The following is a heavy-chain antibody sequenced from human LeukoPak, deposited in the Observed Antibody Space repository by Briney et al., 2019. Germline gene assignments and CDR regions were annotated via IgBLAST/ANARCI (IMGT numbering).Heavy chain of an antibody. V-gene: IGHV1-3*01. CDR1: GYTFTSYA. CDR3: ARRDSSGWYVFDY. J-gene: IGHJ4*01. CDR2: INAGNGNT. Sequence: ASVKVSCKASGYTFTSYAMHWVRQAPGQRLEWMGWINAGNGNTKYSQKFQDRVTITRDTSASTAYMELSSLRSEDTAMYYCARRDSSGWYVFDYWGHGTLVTVSS. D-gene: IGHD6-19*01.